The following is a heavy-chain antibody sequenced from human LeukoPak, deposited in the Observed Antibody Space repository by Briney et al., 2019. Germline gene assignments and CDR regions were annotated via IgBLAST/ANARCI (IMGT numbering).Heavy chain of an antibody. CDR1: GFTVSSNY. CDR2: IYSGGST. Sequence: RAGGSLRLSCAASGFTVSSNYMSRVRQAPGKGLEWVSVIYSGGSTYYADSVKGRFTISRDNSKNTLYLQMNSLRAEDTAVYYCARDSGDHDAFDIWGQGTMVTVSS. V-gene: IGHV3-53*01. D-gene: IGHD2-15*01. J-gene: IGHJ3*02. CDR3: ARDSGDHDAFDI.